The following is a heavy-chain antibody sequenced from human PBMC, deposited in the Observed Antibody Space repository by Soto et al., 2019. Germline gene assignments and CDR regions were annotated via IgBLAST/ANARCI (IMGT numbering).Heavy chain of an antibody. V-gene: IGHV3-23*01. CDR3: AKIIWGRWAVDTAMVPFDY. Sequence: GGSLRLSCAASGFTFSSYAMSWVRQAPGKGLEWVSAISGSGSNKYYADSVKGRFTISRDNSKNTLYLQMNSLRAEDTAVYYCAKIIWGRWAVDTAMVPFDYWGQGTLVTVSS. D-gene: IGHD5-18*01. CDR2: ISGSGSNK. CDR1: GFTFSSYA. J-gene: IGHJ4*02.